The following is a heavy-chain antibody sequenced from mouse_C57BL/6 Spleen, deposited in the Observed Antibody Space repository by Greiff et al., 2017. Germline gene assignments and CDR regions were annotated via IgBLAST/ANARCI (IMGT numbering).Heavy chain of an antibody. CDR2: FYPGSGSI. V-gene: IGHV1-62-2*01. Sequence: QVQLQQSGAELVKPGASVKLSCTASGYTFTEYTIHWVKQRSGQGLEWIGWFYPGSGSIKYTETFKDKATLTADKSSSTVYMELSRLTSEDSAVYFCAKHEDDYYDYGGTGYYLDYWGQGTTLTVSS. D-gene: IGHD2-4*01. CDR1: GYTFTEYT. J-gene: IGHJ2*01. CDR3: AKHEDDYYDYGGTGYYLDY.